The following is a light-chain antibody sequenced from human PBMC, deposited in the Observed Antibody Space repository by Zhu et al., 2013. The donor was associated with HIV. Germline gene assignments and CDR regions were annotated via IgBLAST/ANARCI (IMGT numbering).Light chain of an antibody. Sequence: DIQMTQSPSTLSASVGDRVTITCRASQSIRTWLAWYQQKPGKVPKFLISDASSLESGVPSRFSGSGSGTEFTLTISSLQPDDFATYYCQQYSSHPLTFGGGTKVEIK. CDR2: DAS. V-gene: IGKV1-5*01. CDR3: QQYSSHPLT. J-gene: IGKJ4*01. CDR1: QSIRTW.